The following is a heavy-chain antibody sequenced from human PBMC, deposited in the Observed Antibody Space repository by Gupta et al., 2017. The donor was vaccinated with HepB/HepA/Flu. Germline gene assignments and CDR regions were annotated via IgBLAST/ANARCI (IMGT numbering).Heavy chain of an antibody. CDR1: GVSIISSNYY. CDR3: ATPLYFYWYMDV. J-gene: IGHJ6*03. Sequence: QVQLQESGPGLVKSSETLSLTCTVSGVSIISSNYYWGWIRQPPGKGLEYIGSIFYTGSTYYNPSLKSRVTISIDTSKNQFSLKLSSVTAADTAVYFCATPLYFYWYMDVWGKGTTGTVSS. CDR2: IFYTGST. V-gene: IGHV4-39*01.